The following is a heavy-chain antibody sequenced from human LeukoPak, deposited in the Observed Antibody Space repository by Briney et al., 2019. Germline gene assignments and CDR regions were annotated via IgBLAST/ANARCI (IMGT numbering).Heavy chain of an antibody. V-gene: IGHV3-53*01. CDR3: ASATTVTTYAFDI. CDR2: IYSGGST. CDR1: GFTVSSNY. J-gene: IGHJ3*02. Sequence: GGSLRLSCAASGFTVSSNYMSWVRQAPGKGLEWVSVIYSGGSTYYADSVKGRFTISRDNSKNTLYLQMNSLRAEDTAVYYCASATTVTTYAFDIWGQGTMVTVSS. D-gene: IGHD4-17*01.